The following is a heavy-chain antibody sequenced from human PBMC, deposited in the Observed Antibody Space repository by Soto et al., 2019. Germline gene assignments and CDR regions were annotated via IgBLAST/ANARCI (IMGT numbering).Heavy chain of an antibody. V-gene: IGHV3-30*18. J-gene: IGHJ6*02. CDR1: GFTFSSYG. CDR2: ISYDGSNK. Sequence: PGGSLRLSCAASGFTFSSYGMHWVRQAPGKGLEWVAVISYDGSNKYYADSVKGRFTISRDNSKNTLYLQMNSLRAEDTAVYYCAKGATDIVANKKVYYYYGMDVWGQGTTVTVSS. D-gene: IGHD5-12*01. CDR3: AKGATDIVANKKVYYYYGMDV.